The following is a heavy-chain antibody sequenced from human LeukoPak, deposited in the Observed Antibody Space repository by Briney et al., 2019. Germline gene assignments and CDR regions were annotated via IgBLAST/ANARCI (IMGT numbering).Heavy chain of an antibody. CDR2: ISGSGGST. D-gene: IGHD2-2*01. CDR1: GFTVSSNY. J-gene: IGHJ3*02. CDR3: AKDFRVVPAATDAFDI. Sequence: GGSLRLSCAASGFTVSSNYMSWVRQAPGKGLEWVSAISGSGGSTYYADSVKGRFTISRDNSKNTLYLQMNSLRAEDTAVYYCAKDFRVVPAATDAFDIWGQGTMVTVSS. V-gene: IGHV3-23*01.